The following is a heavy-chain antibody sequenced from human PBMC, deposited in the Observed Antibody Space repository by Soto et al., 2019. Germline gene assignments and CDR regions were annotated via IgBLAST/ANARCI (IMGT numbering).Heavy chain of an antibody. CDR2: IWYDGSNK. CDR3: AREFDYRFDY. D-gene: IGHD3-9*01. J-gene: IGHJ4*02. Sequence: GGSLRLSCTASGFTFSSYGMHWVRQAPGKGLEWVAVIWYDGSNKYYADSVKGRFTISRDNSKNKLYMQMNSLRAEDTAVYYCAREFDYRFDYWGQGILVTVSS. V-gene: IGHV3-33*01. CDR1: GFTFSSYG.